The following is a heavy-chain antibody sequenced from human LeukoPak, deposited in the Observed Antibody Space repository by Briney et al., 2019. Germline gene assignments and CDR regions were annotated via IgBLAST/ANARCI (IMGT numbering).Heavy chain of an antibody. V-gene: IGHV3-23*01. CDR1: GFTFSSYA. J-gene: IGHJ4*02. D-gene: IGHD5-18*01. Sequence: SGGSLRLSCAASGFTFSSYAMSWVRQAPGKGLEWVSVISGSGGTTYYADSVKGRFTISRDNSKNTLYLQMNSLRAEDTAVYYCAKGSGIQLWLSVFDYWGQGTLVTVSS. CDR3: AKGSGIQLWLSVFDY. CDR2: ISGSGGTT.